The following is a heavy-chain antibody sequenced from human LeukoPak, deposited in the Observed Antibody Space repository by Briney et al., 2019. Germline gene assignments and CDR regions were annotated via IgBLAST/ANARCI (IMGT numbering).Heavy chain of an antibody. Sequence: PSETLSLTCAVSGGSISSSNWWSWIRQPPGKGLEWIGYKDYSGSTNYNRSLKSRVTISVDTSKNQFSLKLSSVTAADTAVYYCARAGYDGYYYYYYMDVWGKGTTVTISS. D-gene: IGHD5-12*01. CDR1: GGSISSSNW. CDR3: ARAGYDGYYYYYYMDV. CDR2: KDYSGST. J-gene: IGHJ6*03. V-gene: IGHV4-61*01.